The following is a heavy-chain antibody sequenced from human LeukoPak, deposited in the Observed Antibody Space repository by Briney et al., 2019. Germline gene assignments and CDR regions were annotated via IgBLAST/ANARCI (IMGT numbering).Heavy chain of an antibody. CDR2: IYYSGST. V-gene: IGHV4-59*01. J-gene: IGHJ4*02. CDR3: ARGSGSGSYYLFDY. D-gene: IGHD3-10*01. CDR1: GGSISSYY. Sequence: SETLSLTCTISGGSISSYYWSWIRQPPGKGLEWIGYIYYSGSTNYNPSLKSRVTISVDTSRNQFSLKLSSVTAADTAVYYRARGSGSGSYYLFDYWGQGTLVTVSS.